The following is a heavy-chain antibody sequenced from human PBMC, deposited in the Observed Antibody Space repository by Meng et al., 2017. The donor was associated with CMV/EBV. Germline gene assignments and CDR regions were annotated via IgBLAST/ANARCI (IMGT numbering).Heavy chain of an antibody. CDR2: IIHIFGTA. CDR1: VSSEA. J-gene: IGHJ4*02. V-gene: IGHV1-69*05. Sequence: VSSEAISWGRQDTGQGLEWMGGIIHIFGTANDAQKFKGRVTITTDESTSTAYMELSSLRYEDTAVYYCARSRRYCSSTSCPGWSGYWGQGTLVTVSS. D-gene: IGHD2-2*01. CDR3: ARSRRYCSSTSCPGWSGY.